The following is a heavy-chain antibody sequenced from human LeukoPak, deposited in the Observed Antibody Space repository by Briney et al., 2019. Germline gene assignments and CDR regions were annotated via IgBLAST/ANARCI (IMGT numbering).Heavy chain of an antibody. CDR3: ARDFHDSSGPPRNFQH. D-gene: IGHD3-22*01. CDR2: INPSGGST. CDR1: GYTFTSYY. J-gene: IGHJ1*01. Sequence: ASALTSCKASGYTFTSYYMHWVRQAPGQGLEWMGIINPSGGSTSYAQKFQGRITMTRDPSTSTVYMQLSSLRSEDTAVYYCARDFHDSSGPPRNFQHWGQGTLVTVSS. V-gene: IGHV1-46*01.